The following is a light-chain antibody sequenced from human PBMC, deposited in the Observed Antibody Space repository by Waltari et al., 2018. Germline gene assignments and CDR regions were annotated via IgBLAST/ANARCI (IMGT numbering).Light chain of an antibody. CDR1: QSVSRA. CDR3: QHYVSLPVT. CDR2: GAS. Sequence: EIVLTQSPGTLSLSPGERATLSCRASQSVSRALAWYQQNPGQAPGILIYGASNRATGIPDRFSGSGSGTDFSLIISRLEPEDFAVYYCQHYVSLPVTFGQGTKVEIK. V-gene: IGKV3-20*01. J-gene: IGKJ1*01.